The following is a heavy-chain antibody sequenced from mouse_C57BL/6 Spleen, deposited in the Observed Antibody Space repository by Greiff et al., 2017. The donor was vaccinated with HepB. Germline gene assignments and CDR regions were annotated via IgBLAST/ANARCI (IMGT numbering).Heavy chain of an antibody. D-gene: IGHD1-1*01. CDR3: ARWGYYGLFDY. J-gene: IGHJ2*01. V-gene: IGHV1-26*01. Sequence: EVQLQQSGPELVKPGASVKISCKASGYTFTDYYMNWVKQSHGKSLEWIGDINPNNGGTSYNQKFKGKATLTVDKSSSTAYMELRSLTSEDSAVYYCARWGYYGLFDYWGQGTTLTVSS. CDR1: GYTFTDYY. CDR2: INPNNGGT.